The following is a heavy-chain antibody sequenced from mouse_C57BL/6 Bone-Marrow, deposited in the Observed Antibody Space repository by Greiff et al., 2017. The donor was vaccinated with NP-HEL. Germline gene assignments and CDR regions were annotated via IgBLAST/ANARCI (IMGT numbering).Heavy chain of an antibody. CDR2: INYDGSST. CDR3: ARDLAYYYGSSYFLDY. Sequence: EVNVVESEGGLVQPGSSMKLSCTASGFTFSDYYMAWVRQVPEKGLEWVANINYDGSSTYYLDSLKSRFIISRDNAKNILYLQMSSLKSEDTATYYCARDLAYYYGSSYFLDYWGQGTTLTVSS. D-gene: IGHD1-1*01. V-gene: IGHV5-16*01. CDR1: GFTFSDYY. J-gene: IGHJ2*01.